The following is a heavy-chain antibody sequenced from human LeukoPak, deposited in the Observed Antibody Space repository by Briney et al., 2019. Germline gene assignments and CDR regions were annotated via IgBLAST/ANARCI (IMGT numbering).Heavy chain of an antibody. J-gene: IGHJ4*02. CDR3: ARSAMYQLLGSFDY. CDR2: IYYSGST. D-gene: IGHD2-2*01. CDR1: GGSISSYY. V-gene: IGHV4-59*01. Sequence: SETLSLTCTVSGGSISSYYWSWIRQPPGKGXEWIGYIYYSGSTNYNPSLKSRVTISVDTSKNQFSLKLSSVTAADTAVYYCARSAMYQLLGSFDYWGQGTLVTVSS.